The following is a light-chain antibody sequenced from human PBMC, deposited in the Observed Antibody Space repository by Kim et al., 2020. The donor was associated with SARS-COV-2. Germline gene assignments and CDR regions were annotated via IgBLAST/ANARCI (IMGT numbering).Light chain of an antibody. Sequence: DIQMTQSPSTLSASVGDRVTITCRASQSISSWLAWYQQKPGKAPKLLIYKASSLESGVPSRFSGSGSGTEFTLTISSLQPDDFATYYCQQYNSYSGTFGVGTKVDIK. CDR3: QQYNSYSGT. CDR2: KAS. CDR1: QSISSW. V-gene: IGKV1-5*03. J-gene: IGKJ4*01.